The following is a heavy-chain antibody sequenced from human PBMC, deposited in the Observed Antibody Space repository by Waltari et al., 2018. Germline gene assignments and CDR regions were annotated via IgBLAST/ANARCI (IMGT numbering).Heavy chain of an antibody. CDR1: GGSISSGDYY. V-gene: IGHV4-30-4*08. J-gene: IGHJ4*02. D-gene: IGHD2-15*01. CDR2: IYYSGST. Sequence: QVQLQESGPGLVKPSQTLSLTCTVSGGSISSGDYYWSWIRQPPGKGLEWIGYIYYSGSTYDNPSLKSRVTISVDTSKNQFSLKLSSVTAADTAVYYCARGGYCSGGSCYSSDYWGQGTLVTVSS. CDR3: ARGGYCSGGSCYSSDY.